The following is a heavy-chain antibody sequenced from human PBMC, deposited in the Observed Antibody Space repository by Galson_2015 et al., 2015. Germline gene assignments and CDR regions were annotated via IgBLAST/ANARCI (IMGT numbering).Heavy chain of an antibody. CDR1: GYTLTSYG. Sequence: SVKVSCKASGYTLTSYGISWVRQAPGQGLEWMGWISVYNDNTNSAQKLQGRVTMTTDTFTSTAYMELRSLRSDDTAVYYCARLAYCSGGSCSYHGMDVWGQGTTVTVSS. D-gene: IGHD2-15*01. CDR2: ISVYNDNT. V-gene: IGHV1-18*01. J-gene: IGHJ6*02. CDR3: ARLAYCSGGSCSYHGMDV.